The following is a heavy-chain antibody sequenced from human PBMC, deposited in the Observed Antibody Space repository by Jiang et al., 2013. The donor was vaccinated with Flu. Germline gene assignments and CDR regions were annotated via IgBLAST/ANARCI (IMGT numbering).Heavy chain of an antibody. V-gene: IGHV3-23*01. CDR3: AKDLGKVAGTVPFDY. CDR2: ISGSGGST. CDR1: GFTFSSYA. J-gene: IGHJ4*02. D-gene: IGHD6-19*01. Sequence: AASGFTFSSYAMSWVRQAPGKGLEWVSAISGSGGSTYYADSVKGRXTISRDNSKNTLYLQMNSLRAEDTAVYYCAKDLGKVAGTVPFDYWGQGTLVTVSS.